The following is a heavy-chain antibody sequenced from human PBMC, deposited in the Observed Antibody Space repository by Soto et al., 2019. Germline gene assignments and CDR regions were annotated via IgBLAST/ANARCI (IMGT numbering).Heavy chain of an antibody. D-gene: IGHD3-16*01. Sequence: QVQLQESGPGLVKPSQTLSLTCTVSGGSISSGGYYWSWIRQHPGKGLEWMGYIYYSGSTYYNPSLKSRVTISVDTSKNQFSMKLSSVTAAVTAVYYCARWGRRSPGMDVWGQGTTVTVSS. J-gene: IGHJ6*02. CDR1: GGSISSGGYY. CDR3: ARWGRRSPGMDV. CDR2: IYYSGST. V-gene: IGHV4-31*03.